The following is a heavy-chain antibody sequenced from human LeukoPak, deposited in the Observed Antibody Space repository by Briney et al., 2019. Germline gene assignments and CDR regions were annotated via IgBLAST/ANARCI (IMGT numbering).Heavy chain of an antibody. CDR2: IKSKTDGGTT. D-gene: IGHD2-15*01. V-gene: IGHV3-15*01. J-gene: IGHJ4*02. CDR1: GFTFSDPW. CDR3: TTDRTYSRFDH. Sequence: PGGSLRLSCAGSGFTFSDPWMSWVRQAPGKGLERIGRIKSKTDGGTTDFAAPVKGRFTISRDDSKNTLYLQMNSLRTEDTAVYYCTTDRTYSRFDHWGEGTLVTVSS.